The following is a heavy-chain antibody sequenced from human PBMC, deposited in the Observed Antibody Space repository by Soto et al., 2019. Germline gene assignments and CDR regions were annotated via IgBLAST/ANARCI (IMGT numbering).Heavy chain of an antibody. CDR1: GFTFSSYA. CDR3: AKARVAGTGGPADY. Sequence: GGSLRLSCAASGFTFSSYAMSWVRQAPGKGLEWVSAISGSGGSTYYADSVKGRFTISRDNSKNTLYLQMNSLRAEDTAVYYCAKARVAGTGGPADYWGQGTLVTVSS. D-gene: IGHD6-19*01. V-gene: IGHV3-23*01. CDR2: ISGSGGST. J-gene: IGHJ4*02.